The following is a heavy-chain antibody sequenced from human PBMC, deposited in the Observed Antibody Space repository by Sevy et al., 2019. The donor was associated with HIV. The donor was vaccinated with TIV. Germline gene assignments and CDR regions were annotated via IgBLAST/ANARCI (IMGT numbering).Heavy chain of an antibody. CDR1: GGTFSDFG. D-gene: IGHD1-1*01. Sequence: ASVKVSCKASGGTFSDFGFHWVRQAPGQGLEWMGGIIPIFGTPNYAQQFLGRVTIIADESTSTVYMELNRLTSDYTAVYYCATSGTTGTTSDFGYWGQGTLVTVSS. V-gene: IGHV1-69*13. CDR2: IIPIFGTP. CDR3: ATSGTTGTTSDFGY. J-gene: IGHJ4*02.